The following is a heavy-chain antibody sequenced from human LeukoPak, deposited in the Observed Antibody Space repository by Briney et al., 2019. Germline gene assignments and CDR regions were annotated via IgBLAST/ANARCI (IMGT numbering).Heavy chain of an antibody. V-gene: IGHV3-74*01. CDR2: IDTDGSNT. D-gene: IGHD7-27*01. CDR3: ARNNWGIDY. J-gene: IGHJ4*02. CDR1: GFTFSRHW. Sequence: GGSLRLSCAASGFTFSRHWMHWVRQAPGKGPVWVSRIDTDGSNTGYADSVKGRFTISRDNAKNTLYLQMNRPRAEDTAVYYCARNNWGIDYWGQGTLVTVSS.